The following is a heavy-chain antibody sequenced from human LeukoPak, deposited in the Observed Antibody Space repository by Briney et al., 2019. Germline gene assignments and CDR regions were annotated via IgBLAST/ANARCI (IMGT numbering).Heavy chain of an antibody. V-gene: IGHV4-4*07. Sequence: SETLSLTCTVSGGSISSYYWSWIRQPAGKGLEWIGRIYTGGSTNYNPSLKSRVTMSVDTSKNQFSLKLSSVTAADTAVYYCARAAGAAASTELDYWGQGTLVTVSS. J-gene: IGHJ4*02. D-gene: IGHD6-13*01. CDR2: IYTGGST. CDR3: ARAAGAAASTELDY. CDR1: GGSISSYY.